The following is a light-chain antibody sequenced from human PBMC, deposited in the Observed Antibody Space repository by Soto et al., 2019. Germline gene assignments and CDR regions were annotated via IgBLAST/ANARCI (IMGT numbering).Light chain of an antibody. CDR1: QRISSS. CDR3: QHYYSLPFT. J-gene: IGKJ4*01. Sequence: IQKLYSLYLQYASVGDIVTFTCRTSQRISSSLAWYQQKAGKAPELLISDASTLEGGVPSRFSGSGSGTDFTLTISCLQSEDFAAYYCQHYYSLPFTFGGGTKVDIK. CDR2: DAS. V-gene: IGKV1-5*01.